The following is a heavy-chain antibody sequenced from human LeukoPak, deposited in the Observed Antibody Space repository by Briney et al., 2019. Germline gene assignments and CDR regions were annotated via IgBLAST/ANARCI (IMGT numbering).Heavy chain of an antibody. V-gene: IGHV1-18*01. CDR3: ARANPGSYPFDY. Sequence: ASVKVSCKASGYTFTSYGISWVRQAPGQGLEWMGWISAYNGNTHYAQKLQGRVTMTRDTSTSTVYMELSSLRSDDTAVYYCARANPGSYPFDYWGQGTLVTVSS. CDR1: GYTFTSYG. J-gene: IGHJ4*02. D-gene: IGHD3-10*01. CDR2: ISAYNGNT.